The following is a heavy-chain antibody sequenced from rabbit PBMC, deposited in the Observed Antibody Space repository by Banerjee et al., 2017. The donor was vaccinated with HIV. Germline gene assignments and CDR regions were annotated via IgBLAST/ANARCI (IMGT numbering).Heavy chain of an antibody. Sequence: QEQLEESGGDLVKPEGSLTLTCTASGFSFSNKYMMCWVRQAPGKGLEWIACIYAGGSGSTYYASWAKGRFTISKTSSTTVTLQMTSLTAADTATYFCARRGSDWGDDLWGPGTLVTVS. CDR1: GFSFSNKYM. J-gene: IGHJ4*01. CDR2: IYAGGSGST. CDR3: ARRGSDWGDDL. D-gene: IGHD4-1*01. V-gene: IGHV1S45*01.